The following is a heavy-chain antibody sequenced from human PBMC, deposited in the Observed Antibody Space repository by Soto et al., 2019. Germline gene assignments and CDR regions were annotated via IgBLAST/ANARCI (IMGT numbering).Heavy chain of an antibody. CDR3: ARVALVTDQFDP. Sequence: QVQLVQSGAEVKKPGASVKVSCKASGYTFTSYYMHWVRQAPGQGLEWMGIINPSGGSTSYAQKFRGRVTMTRDTSTSTVYMELSSLRSEDTAVYYCARVALVTDQFDPWGQGTLVTVSS. V-gene: IGHV1-46*01. J-gene: IGHJ5*02. D-gene: IGHD2-21*02. CDR2: INPSGGST. CDR1: GYTFTSYY.